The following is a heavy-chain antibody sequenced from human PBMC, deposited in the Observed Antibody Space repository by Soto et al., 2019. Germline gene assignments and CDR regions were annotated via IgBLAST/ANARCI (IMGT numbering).Heavy chain of an antibody. Sequence: PSETLSLTCAVYGGSFSGYYWSWIRQPPGKGLEWIGEINHSGSTNYNPSLKSRVTISVDTSKNQFSLKLSSVTAADTAVYYCATRQDCSSTSCYDDWFDPWGQGTLVTVS. J-gene: IGHJ5*02. CDR1: GGSFSGYY. CDR3: ATRQDCSSTSCYDDWFDP. D-gene: IGHD2-2*01. V-gene: IGHV4-34*01. CDR2: INHSGST.